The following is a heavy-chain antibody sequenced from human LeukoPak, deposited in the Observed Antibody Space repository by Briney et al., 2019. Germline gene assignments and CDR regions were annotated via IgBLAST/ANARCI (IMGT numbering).Heavy chain of an antibody. V-gene: IGHV3-23*01. CDR2: ISPGGGPT. J-gene: IGHJ4*02. D-gene: IGHD3-10*01. CDR3: ARVTYGSGTYGAFDY. CDR1: GFPFSIHG. Sequence: GGTLRLSCAGSGFPFSIHGMNWVRQAPGKGLEWVSGISPGGGPTYYADSVKGRFTISRDDSKNTLYLQMNSLRAEDTAVYYCARVTYGSGTYGAFDYWGQGTLVTVSS.